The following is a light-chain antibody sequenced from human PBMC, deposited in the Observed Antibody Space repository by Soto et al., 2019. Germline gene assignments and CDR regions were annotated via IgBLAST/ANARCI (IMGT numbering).Light chain of an antibody. CDR2: GAS. CDR1: QTILSN. Sequence: EIVMTHSPATLSVSPCERATLSFRASQTILSNLAWYQQKPGQAPRLLIYGASTRATDIPARFSGSASGTEFTLTISSLQSEDFAIYYCQQYNNWPITFGQGTRLEI. V-gene: IGKV3-15*01. CDR3: QQYNNWPIT. J-gene: IGKJ5*01.